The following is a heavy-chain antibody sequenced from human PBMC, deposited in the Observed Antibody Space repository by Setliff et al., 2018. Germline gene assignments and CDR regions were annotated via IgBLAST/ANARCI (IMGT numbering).Heavy chain of an antibody. V-gene: IGHV4-39*07. CDR1: GGSISTSNYH. D-gene: IGHD3-16*01. J-gene: IGHJ4*02. Sequence: PSETLSLTCNVSGGSISTSNYHWGWVRQPPGKGLEWIANMYFNGNTVKQPYLKSRVSISIDTSKNHFSLGLSSVIAADTATYYCVRVRVVQGYYEFDSWGQGALVTVSS. CDR3: VRVRVVQGYYEFDS. CDR2: MYFNGNT.